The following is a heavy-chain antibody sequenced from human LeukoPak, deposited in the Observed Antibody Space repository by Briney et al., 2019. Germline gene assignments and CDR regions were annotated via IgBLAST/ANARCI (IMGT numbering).Heavy chain of an antibody. D-gene: IGHD6-19*01. Sequence: SGTLSLTCIVSGGSISSLNLWSWLRQPPGKGLEWIGEMYLGGTTNFNPSLMSRVTILIDKSKNQLSLQLTSVTAADTAVYYCAGLEGRYSTDWFYFFDYWGQGALVTVSS. CDR3: AGLEGRYSTDWFYFFDY. CDR1: GGSISSLNL. J-gene: IGHJ4*02. V-gene: IGHV4-4*02. CDR2: MYLGGTT.